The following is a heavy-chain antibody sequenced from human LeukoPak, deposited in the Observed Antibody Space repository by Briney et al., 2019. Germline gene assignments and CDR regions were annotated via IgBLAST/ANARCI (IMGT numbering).Heavy chain of an antibody. V-gene: IGHV3-21*01. J-gene: IGHJ4*02. CDR1: GFTFSSYS. D-gene: IGHD2-21*02. CDR3: ARVSDGDYAATDY. CDR2: ISSSSYI. Sequence: GGSLRLSCAASGFTFSSYSMNWVRQAPGEGLEWVSSISSSSYIYYADSVKGRFTISRDNAKNSLYLQMNSLRAEDTAVYYCARVSDGDYAATDYWGQGTLVTVSS.